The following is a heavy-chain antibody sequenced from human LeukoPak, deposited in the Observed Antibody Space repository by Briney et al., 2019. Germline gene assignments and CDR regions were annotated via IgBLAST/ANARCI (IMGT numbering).Heavy chain of an antibody. Sequence: GGSLRLSCAASGFTSSDYTMNWVRQAPGKGLEWVSGISVSDDSTYYADSVKGRFTMSRDNSNNMLYLQMNSLRAEDTAIYYCAKDRYCSSTNCPYDYWGQGTLVTVSS. V-gene: IGHV3-23*01. CDR1: GFTSSDYT. J-gene: IGHJ4*02. D-gene: IGHD2-2*01. CDR3: AKDRYCSSTNCPYDY. CDR2: ISVSDDST.